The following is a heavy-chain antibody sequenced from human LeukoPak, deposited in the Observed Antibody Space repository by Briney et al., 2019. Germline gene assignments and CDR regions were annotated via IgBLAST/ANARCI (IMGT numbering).Heavy chain of an antibody. CDR1: GFTFDTYW. J-gene: IGHJ3*02. Sequence: GGSLRLSCAASGFTFDTYWMHWVRQAPGKGLVWVSRIHRDGNNINYADFVQGRFTVSRDNAKNTLYLQMHSLRVEDTAMYYCARDYPKVAGKVNAFDIWGQGTMVTVSS. D-gene: IGHD6-19*01. CDR3: ARDYPKVAGKVNAFDI. CDR2: IHRDGNNI. V-gene: IGHV3-74*01.